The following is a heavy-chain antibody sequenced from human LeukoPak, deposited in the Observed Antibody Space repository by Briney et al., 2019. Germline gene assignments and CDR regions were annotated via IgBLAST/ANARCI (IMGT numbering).Heavy chain of an antibody. J-gene: IGHJ4*02. CDR2: IRYDGSNK. V-gene: IGHV3-30*02. CDR1: GFTFSSYG. Sequence: GGSLRLSCAASGFTFSSYGMHWVRQAPGKGLEWVAFIRYDGSNKYYADSVKGRFTISRDNSKSTLYLQMNSLRAEDTAVYYCARERGSYFDYWGQGTLVTVSS. D-gene: IGHD1-26*01. CDR3: ARERGSYFDY.